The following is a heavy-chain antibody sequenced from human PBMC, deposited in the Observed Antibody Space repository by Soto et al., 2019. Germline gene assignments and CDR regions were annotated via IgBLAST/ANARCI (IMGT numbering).Heavy chain of an antibody. CDR3: ARAQSGISNPWHFDY. CDR2: IYPGDSDI. D-gene: IGHD4-4*01. V-gene: IGHV5-51*01. CDR1: GYSFSSYW. J-gene: IGHJ4*02. Sequence: GESLKISCQGSGYSFSSYWIGWVRQMPGKGLDWMGIIYPGDSDIRYSPSFQGQVTISADEYMTTAYLQWSNLKASDTAMYYCARAQSGISNPWHFDYWGQGTLVTVSS.